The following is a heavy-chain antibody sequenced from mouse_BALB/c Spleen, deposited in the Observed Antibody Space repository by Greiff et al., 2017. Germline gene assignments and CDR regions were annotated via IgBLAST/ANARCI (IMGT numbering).Heavy chain of an antibody. D-gene: IGHD1-2*01. CDR3: ARSSYYGHFDY. V-gene: IGHV14-3*02. CDR1: GFNIKDTY. J-gene: IGHJ2*01. CDR2: IDPANGNT. Sequence: EVQLQQSGAELVKPGASVKLSCTASGFNIKDTYMHWVKQRPEQGLEWIGRIDPANGNTKYDPKFQGKATITADTSSNTAYLQLSSLTSEDTAVYYCARSSYYGHFDYWGQGTTLTVSS.